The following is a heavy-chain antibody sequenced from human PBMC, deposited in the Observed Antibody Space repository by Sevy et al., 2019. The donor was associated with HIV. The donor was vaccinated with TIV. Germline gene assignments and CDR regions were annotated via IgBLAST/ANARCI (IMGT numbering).Heavy chain of an antibody. J-gene: IGHJ4*01. D-gene: IGHD3-16*01. CDR1: GFSFSNYV. Sequence: GGSLRLSCTASGFSFSNYVMAWVRQAPGKGLEWVSSVSPTSLSTYYAESLKGRFTISRDNSKTTLYLQMNSLRAEDTAIYYCAKLHSRMIPGNGALDYWGRGTLVTVSS. CDR3: AKLHSRMIPGNGALDY. V-gene: IGHV3-23*01. CDR2: VSPTSLST.